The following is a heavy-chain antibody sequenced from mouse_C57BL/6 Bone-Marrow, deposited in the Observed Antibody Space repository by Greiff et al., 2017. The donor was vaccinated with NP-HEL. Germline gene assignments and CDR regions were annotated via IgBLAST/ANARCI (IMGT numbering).Heavy chain of an antibody. V-gene: IGHV1-75*01. CDR2: IYPGSGST. D-gene: IGHD1-1*01. CDR1: GYTFTDYY. Sequence: QVQLQQSGPELVKPGASVKISCKASGYTFTDYYINWVKQRPGQGLEWIGWIYPGSGSTYYNEKFKGKATLTVDKSSSTAYMLLSSLTSEDSAVYFCARSTTVVAIYWYFEVWGTGTTVTVSS. CDR3: ARSTTVVAIYWYFEV. J-gene: IGHJ1*03.